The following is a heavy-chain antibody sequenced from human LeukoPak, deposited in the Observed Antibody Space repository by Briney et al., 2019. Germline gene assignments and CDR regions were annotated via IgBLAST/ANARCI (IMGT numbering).Heavy chain of an antibody. CDR1: GFTFSSYA. Sequence: GGSLRLSCAASGFTFSSYAMSWVRQAPGKGLEWVSAISGSGGSTYYADSVKGRFTTSRDNSKNTLYLQMNSLRAEDTAVYYCAKLGGIAAAGTQFDYWGQGTLVTVSS. V-gene: IGHV3-23*01. CDR2: ISGSGGST. D-gene: IGHD6-13*01. J-gene: IGHJ4*02. CDR3: AKLGGIAAAGTQFDY.